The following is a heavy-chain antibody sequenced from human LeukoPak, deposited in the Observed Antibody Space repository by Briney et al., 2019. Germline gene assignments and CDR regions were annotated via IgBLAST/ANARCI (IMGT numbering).Heavy chain of an antibody. J-gene: IGHJ6*03. D-gene: IGHD5-18*01. CDR1: GYTFTSYD. Sequence: ASVKVSCKASGYTFTSYDINWVRQATGQGLEWMGWMNPNSGNTGYAQKFQGRVTMTRNTSISTAYMELSSLRAEDTALYYCARGVQLWKPDPLSEESDYYMDVWGKGTTVTVSS. CDR2: MNPNSGNT. V-gene: IGHV1-8*01. CDR3: ARGVQLWKPDPLSEESDYYMDV.